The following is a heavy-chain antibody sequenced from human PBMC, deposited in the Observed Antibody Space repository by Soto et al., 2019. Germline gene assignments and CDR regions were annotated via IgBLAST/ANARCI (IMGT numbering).Heavy chain of an antibody. D-gene: IGHD3-16*01. CDR3: AREEGGNYYYYYGMDV. Sequence: GGSLRLSCAASGFTFSSYSMNWVRQAPGKGLEWVSYISSSSSTIYYADSVKGRFTISRDNAKNSLYLQMNSLRDEDTAVYYCAREEGGNYYYYYGMDVWGQGTTVTVSS. CDR2: ISSSSSTI. V-gene: IGHV3-48*02. CDR1: GFTFSSYS. J-gene: IGHJ6*02.